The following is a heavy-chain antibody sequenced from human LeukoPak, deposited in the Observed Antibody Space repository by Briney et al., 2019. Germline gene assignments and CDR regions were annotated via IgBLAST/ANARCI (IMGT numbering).Heavy chain of an antibody. J-gene: IGHJ4*02. V-gene: IGHV3-53*01. CDR3: AKEGRSTTPGY. Sequence: PGGSLRLSCAVSGVTVSSTDMSWVRQAPGKGLEWVSVIFSGGGTYYTGSVKGRFTISRDNAKNSLYLQMNSLRAEDTAVYFCAKEGRSTTPGYWGQGTLVTVSS. D-gene: IGHD6-13*01. CDR1: GVTVSSTD. CDR2: IFSGGGT.